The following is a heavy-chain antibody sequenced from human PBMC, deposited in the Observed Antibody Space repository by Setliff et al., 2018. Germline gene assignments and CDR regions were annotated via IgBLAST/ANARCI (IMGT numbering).Heavy chain of an antibody. CDR1: GFTFSNSE. J-gene: IGHJ4*02. V-gene: IGHV3-48*03. CDR3: TNWNPPGF. CDR2: INRSGSII. Sequence: PGGSLRLSCAASGFTFSNSEMNWVRQAPGKGLEWIAFINRSGSIIYYADSVKGRFTISRDNAKNTLYLQMNSLRGEDTAVYYCTNWNPPGFWGQGTLVTVSS. D-gene: IGHD1-20*01.